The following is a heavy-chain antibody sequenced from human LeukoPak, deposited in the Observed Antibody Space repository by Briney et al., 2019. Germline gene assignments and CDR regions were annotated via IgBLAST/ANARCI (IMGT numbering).Heavy chain of an antibody. CDR1: GFTFSGYG. Sequence: GGSLRVSCEQSGFTFSGYGIHWVRQAPGKGLEWVAFSRYDGSTKYYADSVKGRFTISTDNSKNTLYLQMNSLRAEDTAVYYRANFNPTGYYDTSGYYGFDIWGQGTMVTVSS. J-gene: IGHJ3*02. CDR3: ANFNPTGYYDTSGYYGFDI. V-gene: IGHV3-30*02. D-gene: IGHD3-22*01. CDR2: SRYDGSTK.